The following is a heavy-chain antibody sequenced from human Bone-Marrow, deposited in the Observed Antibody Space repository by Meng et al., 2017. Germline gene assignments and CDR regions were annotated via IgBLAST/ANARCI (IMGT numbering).Heavy chain of an antibody. V-gene: IGHV3-23*01. CDR2: IIGSGGST. D-gene: IGHD5-18*01. CDR1: GFTFTTYT. J-gene: IGHJ4*02. CDR3: ARLGYSLDY. Sequence: GGSLRLSCAASGFTFTTYTMNWVRQAPGKGLEWVSAIIGSGGSTYYADSVKGRFTISRDNSKNTLYLQMNSLRAEDTAVYYCARLGYSLDYWGQGTLVTVSS.